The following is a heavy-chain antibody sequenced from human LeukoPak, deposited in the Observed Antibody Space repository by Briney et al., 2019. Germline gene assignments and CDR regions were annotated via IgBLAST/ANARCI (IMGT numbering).Heavy chain of an antibody. CDR3: ARVVNDYGDYVVAPFDY. D-gene: IGHD4-17*01. V-gene: IGHV1-2*02. CDR2: INPNSGGT. Sequence: APVKVSCKAPGYTFTGYYMHWVRQAPGQGLEWMGWINPNSGGTNYAQKFQGRVTMTRDTSISTAYMELSRLRSDDTAVYYCARVVNDYGDYVVAPFDYWGQGTLVTVSS. J-gene: IGHJ4*02. CDR1: GYTFTGYY.